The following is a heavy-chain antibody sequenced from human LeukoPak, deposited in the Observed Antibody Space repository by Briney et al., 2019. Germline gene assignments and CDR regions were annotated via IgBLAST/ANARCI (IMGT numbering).Heavy chain of an antibody. J-gene: IGHJ5*02. Sequence: GGSLRLSCAGSGFTFSNYDMHWVRQATGKGLEWVSAFHTPGDTHYSDSVKGRFTISRDNSKNTLYLQMNSLRAEDTAVYYCAKVAVRGVILDWFDPWGQGTLVTVSS. D-gene: IGHD3-10*01. CDR3: AKVAVRGVILDWFDP. V-gene: IGHV3-13*01. CDR1: GFTFSNYD. CDR2: FHTPGDT.